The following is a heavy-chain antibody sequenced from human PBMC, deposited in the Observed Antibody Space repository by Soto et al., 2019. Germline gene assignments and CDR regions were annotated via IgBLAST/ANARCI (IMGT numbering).Heavy chain of an antibody. CDR1: SGSISSNSYY. CDR3: ARGTGTFDY. CDR2: IYYSGST. J-gene: IGHJ4*02. Sequence: SETLSLTCSVSSGSISSNSYYWGWIRQPPGKGLEWIGSIYYSGSTYYNPSLKSRVTIPVDTSKNQFSLKLNSVTAADTAVYYCARGTGTFDYWGQGTLVTVSS. D-gene: IGHD3-9*01. V-gene: IGHV4-39*01.